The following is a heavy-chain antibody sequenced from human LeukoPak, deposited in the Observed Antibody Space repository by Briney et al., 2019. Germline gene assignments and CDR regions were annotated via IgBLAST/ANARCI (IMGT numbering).Heavy chain of an antibody. V-gene: IGHV4-59*13. J-gene: IGHJ4*02. D-gene: IGHD5-18*01. CDR3: AGGYSHPDY. CDR1: GGSLNNYD. Sequence: PSETLSLICTVSGGSLNNYDWYWMRQPPGKALEGGGYIYNSGSAIYNASLERRINISVDPSKDQSLLKQNSVAAADPAGYYFAGGYSHPDYWGQGTLVTVPS. CDR2: IYNSGSA.